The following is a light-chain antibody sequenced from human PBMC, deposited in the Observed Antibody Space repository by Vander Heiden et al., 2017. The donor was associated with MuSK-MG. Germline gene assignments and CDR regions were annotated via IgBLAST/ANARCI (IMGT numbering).Light chain of an antibody. J-gene: IGKJ1*01. CDR2: AAS. Sequence: DIQMTQSPSSLSASVGDRVTITCRASQSISSSLNWYQQKPGKAPKLLIYAASSLQTGVPSRFSGSGSGTDFTLTISSLQPEDIATYYCQQSDSTPRTFGQWTKVEIK. CDR1: QSISSS. V-gene: IGKV1-39*01. CDR3: QQSDSTPRT.